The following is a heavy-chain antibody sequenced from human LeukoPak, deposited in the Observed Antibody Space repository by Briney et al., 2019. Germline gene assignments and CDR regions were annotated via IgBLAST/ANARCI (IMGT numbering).Heavy chain of an antibody. J-gene: IGHJ6*04. CDR2: IIPMFGTA. D-gene: IGHD2-2*01. CDR1: GGTFSSYA. V-gene: IGHV1-69*06. Sequence: SVKVSCKATGGTFSSYAISWVRQAPGQGLEWMGGIIPMFGTANYAQKFQGRVTITADKSTSTAYRELSSLRSEDTAVYYCAGPYCSSTSCRSVGWRGYYYGMDVWGKGTTVTVSS. CDR3: AGPYCSSTSCRSVGWRGYYYGMDV.